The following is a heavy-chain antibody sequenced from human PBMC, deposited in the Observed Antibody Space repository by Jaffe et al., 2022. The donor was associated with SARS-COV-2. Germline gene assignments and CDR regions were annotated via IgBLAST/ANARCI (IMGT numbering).Heavy chain of an antibody. D-gene: IGHD3-22*01. CDR1: GFTFSDYG. CDR3: VKAFRAYYYDGTGFYAY. J-gene: IGHJ4*02. V-gene: IGHV3-30*18. Sequence: QVRLVESGGGVVQPGRSLRLSCAASGFTFSDYGMHWVRQGPGKGLEWVAVISNDGGNKYYADSVQGRFTISRANSKDTLYLQMNNLRPEDTAFYYCVKAFRAYYYDGTGFYAYWGQGTLVTVSS. CDR2: ISNDGGNK.